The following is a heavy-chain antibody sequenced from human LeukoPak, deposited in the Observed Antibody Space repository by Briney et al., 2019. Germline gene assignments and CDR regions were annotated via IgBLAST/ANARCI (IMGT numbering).Heavy chain of an antibody. Sequence: SETLSLTCTVSGGSMSGYYWSWIRQPAGKGLEWIGRIYISGSTNYNPSLKSRVTMSVDTSKNQFSLKLNSVTAADTAVYSCVRGARYEILTGYSPAPYYFDYWGQGILVTVSS. V-gene: IGHV4-4*07. J-gene: IGHJ4*02. CDR1: GGSMSGYY. CDR3: VRGARYEILTGYSPAPYYFDY. CDR2: IYISGST. D-gene: IGHD3-9*01.